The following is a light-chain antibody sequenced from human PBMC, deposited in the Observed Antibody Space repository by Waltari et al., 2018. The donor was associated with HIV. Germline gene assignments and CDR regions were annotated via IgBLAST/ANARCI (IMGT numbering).Light chain of an antibody. CDR1: QSLLHSNGYNY. Sequence: EIVLTQSPGTLSLSPGERATLSCRASQSLLHSNGYNYLDWYLQKPGQSPQLLIYLGSNRASGVPDRFSGSGSGTDFTLKISRVEAEDVGVFYCMQALQTPTFGGGTKVEIK. J-gene: IGKJ4*01. V-gene: IGKV2-28*01. CDR2: LGS. CDR3: MQALQTPT.